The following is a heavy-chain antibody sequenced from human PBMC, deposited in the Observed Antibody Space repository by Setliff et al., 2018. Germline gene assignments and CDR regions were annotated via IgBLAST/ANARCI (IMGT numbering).Heavy chain of an antibody. CDR3: ARDQFRNSGALYS. J-gene: IGHJ5*02. CDR1: GFPFSTYW. V-gene: IGHV3-7*01. Sequence: PGGSLRLSCAASGFPFSTYWLNWVRQAPGKGLEWGANIKQDGSAKYYVDSVKGRFPISRDNSDYTLFLQMTSLRADDTAMYYCARDQFRNSGALYSWGQGTRVTVSS. D-gene: IGHD1-7*01. CDR2: IKQDGSAK.